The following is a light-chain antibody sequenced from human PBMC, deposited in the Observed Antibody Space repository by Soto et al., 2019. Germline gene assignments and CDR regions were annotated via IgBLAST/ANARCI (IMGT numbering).Light chain of an antibody. V-gene: IGKV3-15*01. Sequence: AMTQTPDTLSVSPGERATLSCRASQTVSRNLAWYQQRPGQAPRFLMYDISNRAAGVPAMFSGSGSETEFTLTIRSLQSEEFAVYFWEQYYNWPSFGQGTRREIK. J-gene: IGKJ5*01. CDR2: DIS. CDR1: QTVSRN. CDR3: EQYYNWPS.